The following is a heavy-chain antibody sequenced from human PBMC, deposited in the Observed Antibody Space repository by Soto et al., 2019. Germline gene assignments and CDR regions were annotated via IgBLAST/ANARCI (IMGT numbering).Heavy chain of an antibody. CDR3: ARGIAAAMSWFDP. Sequence: QVQLQESGPGLVKPSETLSLTCTVSGGSISSYYWSWIRQPPGKGLEWIGYIYYSGSTNYNPSLKSRVTISVDTSKNQFYLKLSSVTAADTAVYYCARGIAAAMSWFDPWGQGTLVTVSS. J-gene: IGHJ5*02. CDR2: IYYSGST. V-gene: IGHV4-59*01. CDR1: GGSISSYY. D-gene: IGHD6-13*01.